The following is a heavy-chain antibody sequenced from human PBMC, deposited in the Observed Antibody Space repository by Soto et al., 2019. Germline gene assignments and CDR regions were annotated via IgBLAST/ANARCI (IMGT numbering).Heavy chain of an antibody. Sequence: EVQLLESGGGLVQPGGSLRLSCAASGFTFSRYAISWVRQAPGKGLEWVSAISGSGGSTYYADSVKGRFTISRDNSKNILYLQMSSLRAEDTAEYYCAKDSNYDFSNWLDPWGQGTLVAVSS. CDR1: GFTFSRYA. CDR3: AKDSNYDFSNWLDP. CDR2: ISGSGGST. D-gene: IGHD3-3*01. J-gene: IGHJ5*02. V-gene: IGHV3-23*01.